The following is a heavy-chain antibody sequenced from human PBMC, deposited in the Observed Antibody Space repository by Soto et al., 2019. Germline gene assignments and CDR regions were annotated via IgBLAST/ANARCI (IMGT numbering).Heavy chain of an antibody. CDR3: ARRMTWSLWCFDL. D-gene: IGHD3-3*01. Sequence: QVQLLQSGAEVKKPGTSVRVSCRASGYTFKDYDINWVRRAPGQGLEWMGWMNPNSGTTAYARNFHDRITMARSVSARTAFMELSSLTPEDAAVYYCARRMTWSLWCFDLWGSGTQVTVSS. J-gene: IGHJ2*01. CDR1: GYTFKDYD. V-gene: IGHV1-8*01. CDR2: MNPNSGTT.